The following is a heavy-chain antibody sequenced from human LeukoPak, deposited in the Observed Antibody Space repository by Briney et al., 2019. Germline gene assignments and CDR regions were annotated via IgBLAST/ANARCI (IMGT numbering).Heavy chain of an antibody. CDR2: IKQDGSEK. CDR1: GFTFSSYW. Sequence: GGSLRLSCAASGFTFSSYWMSWVRQTPGKGLEWVANIKQDGSEKYYVDSVKGRFTISRDNAKNSLYLQMNSLRAEDTAVYYCASEPYYDILTGYSGDYWGQGTLVTVSS. J-gene: IGHJ4*02. D-gene: IGHD3-9*01. CDR3: ASEPYYDILTGYSGDY. V-gene: IGHV3-7*01.